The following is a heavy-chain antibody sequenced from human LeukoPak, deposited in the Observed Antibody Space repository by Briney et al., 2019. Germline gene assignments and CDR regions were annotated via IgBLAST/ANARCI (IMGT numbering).Heavy chain of an antibody. CDR1: GFTVSSNY. V-gene: IGHV3-53*01. J-gene: IGHJ4*02. D-gene: IGHD3-16*02. Sequence: PGGSLRLSCAASGFTVSSNYMSWVRQAPGKGLEWVSVIYSGGSTYYADSVKGRFTISRDNSKNTLYLQMNSLRAEDTAVYYCARGDYVWGSYRYSLFDYWSQGTLVTVSS. CDR2: IYSGGST. CDR3: ARGDYVWGSYRYSLFDY.